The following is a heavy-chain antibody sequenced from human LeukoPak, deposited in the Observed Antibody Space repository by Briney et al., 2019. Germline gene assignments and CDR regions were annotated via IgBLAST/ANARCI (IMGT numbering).Heavy chain of an antibody. CDR3: ARFGPNSSSWYDYYYMDV. CDR1: GFTFSSYW. J-gene: IGHJ6*03. D-gene: IGHD6-13*01. V-gene: IGHV3-7*01. Sequence: GDSLRLSCAASGFTFSSYWMSWVRQAQGKGLEWVANIKQDGSEKYYVDSVKGRFTISRDNAKNSLYLQMNSLRAEDTAVYYCARFGPNSSSWYDYYYMDVWGKGTTVTVSS. CDR2: IKQDGSEK.